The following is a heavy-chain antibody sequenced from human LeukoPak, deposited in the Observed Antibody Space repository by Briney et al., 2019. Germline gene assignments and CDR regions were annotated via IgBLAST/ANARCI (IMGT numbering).Heavy chain of an antibody. CDR2: ISYDGSNK. J-gene: IGHJ4*02. CDR1: GFTFSSYA. CDR3: AISLIWFGELLGVDY. Sequence: PGGSLRLSCAASGFTFSSYAMHWVRQAPGKGLEWVAVISYDGSNKYYADSVKGRFTISRDNSKNTLYLQMNSLRAEDTAVYYCAISLIWFGELLGVDYWGQGTLVTVSS. D-gene: IGHD3-10*01. V-gene: IGHV3-30*04.